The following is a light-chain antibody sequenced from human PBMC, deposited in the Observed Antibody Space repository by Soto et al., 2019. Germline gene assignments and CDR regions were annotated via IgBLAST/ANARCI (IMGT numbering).Light chain of an antibody. CDR1: QSISNY. J-gene: IGKJ1*01. CDR3: QQSYTRT. V-gene: IGKV1-39*01. CDR2: AAS. Sequence: DIQLTQSPSSLSASVGDRVSISCRASQSISNYLNWYQQKPGKAPKVLIFAASRLQSGVPSRFSGSGSGTDFTLTISSLQPEDFATYSCQQSYTRTFGQRTKVEI.